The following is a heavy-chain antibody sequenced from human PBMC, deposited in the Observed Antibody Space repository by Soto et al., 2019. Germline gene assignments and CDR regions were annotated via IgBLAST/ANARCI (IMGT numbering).Heavy chain of an antibody. CDR1: GGSISSHY. Sequence: SETQSLTCTVSGGSISSHYWSWIRQPAGKGLEWIGRIYLSGNTKINPSLKNRVTMSVDASKNQFSLTLKSVTAADTAVYYCAKELKPYNSGWYFALSGGQGTLVTVSS. D-gene: IGHD6-19*01. CDR2: IYLSGNT. J-gene: IGHJ4*02. CDR3: AKELKPYNSGWYFALS. V-gene: IGHV4-4*07.